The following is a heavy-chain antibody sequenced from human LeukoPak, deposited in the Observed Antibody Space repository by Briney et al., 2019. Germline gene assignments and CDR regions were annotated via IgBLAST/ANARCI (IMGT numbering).Heavy chain of an antibody. CDR2: ISTSGGTI. CDR3: ARHIPFDC. J-gene: IGHJ4*02. CDR1: GFTFSNYG. Sequence: PGRSLTLSCATSGFTFSNYGMHWVRQAPEKGLEWVSYISTSGGTIYYADSVKGRFTISRDNAKNSLYLQMDSLRAEDTAVYYCARHIPFDCWGQGTLVTVSS. V-gene: IGHV3-48*01. D-gene: IGHD2-21*01.